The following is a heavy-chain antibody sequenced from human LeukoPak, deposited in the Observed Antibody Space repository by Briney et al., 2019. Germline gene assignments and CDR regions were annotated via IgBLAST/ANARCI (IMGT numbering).Heavy chain of an antibody. D-gene: IGHD2-15*01. CDR1: GFPFSSFA. Sequence: TGGSLRLSCAASGFPFSSFAMVWVRQAPEKGLEWVSALSGSGTRTIYADSVRGRFTISRDNSKNTLYLQMNSLRAEDSAVYYCAKCRGGGGEYWHFDLWGRGILVSVSS. CDR2: LSGSGTRT. J-gene: IGHJ2*01. CDR3: AKCRGGGGEYWHFDL. V-gene: IGHV3-23*01.